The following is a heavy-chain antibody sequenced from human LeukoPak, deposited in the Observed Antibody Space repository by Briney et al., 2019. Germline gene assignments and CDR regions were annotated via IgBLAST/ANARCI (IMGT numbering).Heavy chain of an antibody. J-gene: IGHJ4*02. Sequence: GGSLRLSCAASGFTFNTYAMSWVGQAPGKGLEWVSAISGSGGTTYYADSVKGRFTISRDNSKNTLYLQMNSLRAEDTAVYYCAKYSRPPSIDYWGQGTLVTVSS. CDR1: GFTFNTYA. CDR2: ISGSGGTT. V-gene: IGHV3-23*01. CDR3: AKYSRPPSIDY. D-gene: IGHD6-13*01.